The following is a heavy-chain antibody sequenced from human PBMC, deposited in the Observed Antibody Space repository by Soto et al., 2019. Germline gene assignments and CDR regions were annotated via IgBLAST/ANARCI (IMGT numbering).Heavy chain of an antibody. J-gene: IGHJ3*02. CDR3: ATSKKTIFGGDAFAI. V-gene: IGHV1-24*01. CDR2: FDPEDGET. D-gene: IGHD3-3*01. CDR1: GYTLTGFS. Sequence: GASVKVSCKVSGYTLTGFSLHLVRQAPGKRAEGMGGFDPEDGETIYAPKLQRRVTMTEDTSTDTAYMELSSLRSEDTAVYYCATSKKTIFGGDAFAIWGQGTMVTVSS.